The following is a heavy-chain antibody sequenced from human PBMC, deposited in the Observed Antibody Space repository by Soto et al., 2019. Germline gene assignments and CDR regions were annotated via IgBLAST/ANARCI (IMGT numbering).Heavy chain of an antibody. CDR1: GGSISSYY. D-gene: IGHD3-3*01. CDR3: ARLRYNWFDP. Sequence: SETLSLTCTVSGGSISSYYWSWIRQPPGKGLEWIGYIYYSGSTNYNPSLKSQVTISVDTSKNQFSLKLSSVTAADTAVYYCARLRYNWFDPWGQGTLVTVSS. CDR2: IYYSGST. V-gene: IGHV4-59*12. J-gene: IGHJ5*02.